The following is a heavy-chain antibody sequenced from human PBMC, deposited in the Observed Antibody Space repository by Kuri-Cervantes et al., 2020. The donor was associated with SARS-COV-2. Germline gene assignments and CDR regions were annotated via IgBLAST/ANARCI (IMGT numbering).Heavy chain of an antibody. CDR1: GFTFSSYG. CDR3: AKDSGYYGSSGYYLY. D-gene: IGHD3-22*01. Sequence: GGSLRLSCAASGFTFSSYGMHWVRQAPGKGPEWVAVISYDGSNKYYADSVKGRFTISRDNSKNTLYLQMNSLRAEDTAVYYCAKDSGYYGSSGYYLYWGQGTLVTVSS. CDR2: ISYDGSNK. V-gene: IGHV3-30*18. J-gene: IGHJ4*02.